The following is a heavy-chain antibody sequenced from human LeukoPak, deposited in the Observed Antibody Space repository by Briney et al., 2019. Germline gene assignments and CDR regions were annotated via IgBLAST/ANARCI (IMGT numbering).Heavy chain of an antibody. D-gene: IGHD5-12*01. CDR3: AHRFFEKQWLDTYYFDY. V-gene: IGHV2-5*02. CDR2: IYWADDK. CDR1: GFSLSSSGVG. J-gene: IGHJ4*02. Sequence: SGPTLVIPAQTLRLTCTFSGFSLSSSGVGVGWIRQPPGKALEWLALIYWADDKRYSPSLKSRLTITKDTSKNQVVLTMTNMDPVDTATYYCAHRFFEKQWLDTYYFDYWGQGALVTVSS.